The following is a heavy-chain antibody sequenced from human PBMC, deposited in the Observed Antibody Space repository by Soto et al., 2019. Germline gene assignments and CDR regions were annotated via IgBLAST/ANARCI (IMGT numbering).Heavy chain of an antibody. Sequence: GGSMRLSCSASGFTFSMFSMQWDRQPPEKGLEYVSGISSNEDSTHYADTVKGRFTIARDNSKNKLNLQMSSLREVDTAVYYFVHPRTMVPNPPTWGQGTLVTVSS. D-gene: IGHD3-10*01. V-gene: IGHV3-64D*06. CDR1: GFTFSMFS. J-gene: IGHJ4*02. CDR2: ISSNEDST. CDR3: VHPRTMVPNPPT.